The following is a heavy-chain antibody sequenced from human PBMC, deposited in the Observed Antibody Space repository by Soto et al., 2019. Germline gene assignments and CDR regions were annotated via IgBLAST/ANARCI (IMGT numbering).Heavy chain of an antibody. CDR3: ARGSTGYSSSWTHFDY. CDR2: INAGNGNT. CDR1: GYTFTSYA. D-gene: IGHD6-13*01. J-gene: IGHJ4*02. Sequence: QVQLVQSGAEVKKPGASVKVSCKASGYTFTSYAMHWVRPAPGQRLAWMGWINAGNGNTKSSQKFLGRVTITRDTAASAAYMELGSLRSEDTAVYYCARGSTGYSSSWTHFDYWGQGTLVAVSS. V-gene: IGHV1-3*01.